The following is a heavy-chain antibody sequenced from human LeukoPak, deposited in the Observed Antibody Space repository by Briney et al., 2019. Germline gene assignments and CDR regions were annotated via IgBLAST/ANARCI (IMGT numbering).Heavy chain of an antibody. D-gene: IGHD5-18*01. V-gene: IGHV1-69*01. CDR1: GGTFSSYA. J-gene: IGHJ4*02. Sequence: GSSVKVSCKASGGTFSSYAISWVRQAPGQGLEWMGGIIPIFGTANYAQKFQGRVTITADGSTSTAYMELSSLRSEDTAVYYCARDLDTAMVTFDYWGQGTLVTVSS. CDR2: IIPIFGTA. CDR3: ARDLDTAMVTFDY.